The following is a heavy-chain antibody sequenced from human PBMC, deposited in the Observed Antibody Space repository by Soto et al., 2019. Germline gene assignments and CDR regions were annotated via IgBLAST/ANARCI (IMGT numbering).Heavy chain of an antibody. V-gene: IGHV4-39*01. CDR2: IYYSGST. CDR1: GGSISSSSYY. CDR3: ASLVPIAAAGMGGAFDI. J-gene: IGHJ3*02. Sequence: QLQLQESGPGLVKPSETLSLTCTVSGGSISSSSYYWGWIRQPPGKGLEWIGSIYYSGSTYYNPSLKSRVTISVDTSKNQFSLKLSSVTAADTAVYYCASLVPIAAAGMGGAFDIWGQGTMVTVSS. D-gene: IGHD6-13*01.